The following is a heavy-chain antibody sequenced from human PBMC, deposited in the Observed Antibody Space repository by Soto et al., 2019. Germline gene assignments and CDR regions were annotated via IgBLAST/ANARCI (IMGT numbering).Heavy chain of an antibody. J-gene: IGHJ6*02. CDR1: GYTFTSYD. V-gene: IGHV1-8*01. CDR2: MNPNSGNT. CDR3: ASSHSSRYDFWSGCPIYYYYGMDV. D-gene: IGHD3-3*01. Sequence: ASVKVSCKASGYTFTSYDINWVRQATGQGLEWMGWMNPNSGNTGYAQKFQGRVTMTRNTSISTAYMELSSLRSEDTAVYYCASSHSSRYDFWSGCPIYYYYGMDVWGLGNTATVSS.